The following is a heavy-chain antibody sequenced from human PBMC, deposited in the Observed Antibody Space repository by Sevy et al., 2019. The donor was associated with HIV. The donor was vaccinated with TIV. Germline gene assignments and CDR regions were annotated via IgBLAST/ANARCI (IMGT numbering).Heavy chain of an antibody. CDR3: AKAIRMTTVTAFDY. V-gene: IGHV3-23*01. D-gene: IGHD4-17*01. Sequence: GGSLRLSCAASGFTFSSYAMSWVRQAPGKGLEWVSAISGSGGSTYYADSVKGRFTISRDNSKNTLYQQRTSLRAEDTAVYYCAKAIRMTTVTAFDYWGQGTLVTVSS. CDR1: GFTFSSYA. J-gene: IGHJ4*02. CDR2: ISGSGGST.